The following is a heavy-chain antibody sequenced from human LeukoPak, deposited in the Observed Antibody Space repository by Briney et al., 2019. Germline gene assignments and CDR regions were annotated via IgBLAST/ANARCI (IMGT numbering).Heavy chain of an antibody. J-gene: IGHJ4*02. CDR2: INDSGST. V-gene: IGHV4-34*01. D-gene: IGHD3-22*01. CDR1: GGSFSDFY. Sequence: SETLSLTCAVYGGSFSDFYWSWIRQPPGKGLEWIGEINDSGSTDHNPSLRSRVTISVDTSRDQVSLKLSSVTAADTAVYYCARGHKYYYDSSGYYGYWGQGTLVTVSS. CDR3: ARGHKYYYDSSGYYGY.